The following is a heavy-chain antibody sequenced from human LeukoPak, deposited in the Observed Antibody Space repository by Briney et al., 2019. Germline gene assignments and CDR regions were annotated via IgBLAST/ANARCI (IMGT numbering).Heavy chain of an antibody. CDR2: TYSRSKWYN. D-gene: IGHD1-26*01. CDR1: GDSVSSNSAA. V-gene: IGHV6-1*01. CDR3: AREGLTGATTPDAFDI. Sequence: SQTLSLTRAISGDSVSSNSAAWNWIRQSPSRGLEWLGRTYSRSKWYNDYAISVKSRITINPDTSKNQFSLQLNSVTPEDTAVYYCAREGLTGATTPDAFDIWGQGTMVTVSS. J-gene: IGHJ3*02.